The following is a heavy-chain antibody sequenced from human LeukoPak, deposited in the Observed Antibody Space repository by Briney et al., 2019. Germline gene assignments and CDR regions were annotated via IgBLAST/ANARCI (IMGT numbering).Heavy chain of an antibody. CDR3: ARVLVHGTYYFDY. CDR1: GLTFSSDT. CDR2: IYSGGTT. Sequence: GGSLRLSCAASGLTFSSDTMNWVRQAPGKGLEWVSVIYSGGTTYYGDSVKGRFTISRDNSKNTLYLQMNSLRAEDTAVYYCARVLVHGTYYFDYWGQGTLVTVSS. J-gene: IGHJ4*02. D-gene: IGHD1-26*01. V-gene: IGHV3-66*01.